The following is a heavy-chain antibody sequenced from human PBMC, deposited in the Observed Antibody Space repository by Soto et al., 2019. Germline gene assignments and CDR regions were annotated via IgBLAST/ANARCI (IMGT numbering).Heavy chain of an antibody. Sequence: SGTLSITCAVSGVSISDDKWWSWVRQPPGKGLEWIGEIYPSGTTNYNPSLKSRVAISIDNSKNHFSLKLSSVTAADTAFYFCARASTYTTGWSYSFDYWGHGTLVTVSS. CDR1: GVSISDDKW. CDR2: IYPSGTT. CDR3: ARASTYTTGWSYSFDY. V-gene: IGHV4-4*02. J-gene: IGHJ4*01. D-gene: IGHD1-1*01.